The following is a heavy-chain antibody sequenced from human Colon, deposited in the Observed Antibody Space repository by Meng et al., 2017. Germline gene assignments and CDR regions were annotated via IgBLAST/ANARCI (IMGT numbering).Heavy chain of an antibody. CDR2: IRSKASGGTT. CDR3: ATVAADRSVRAYYFDF. V-gene: IGHV3-49*03. J-gene: IGHJ4*02. D-gene: IGHD4-23*01. CDR1: GLTFSDYA. Sequence: GGSLRLSCTASGLTFSDYAMSWFRQAPGKGPEWIGFIRSKASGGTTEYDESVKGRCTISRDESRSIAYLQMNSLRTEDTALYYCATVAADRSVRAYYFDFWGQGTVVTVSS.